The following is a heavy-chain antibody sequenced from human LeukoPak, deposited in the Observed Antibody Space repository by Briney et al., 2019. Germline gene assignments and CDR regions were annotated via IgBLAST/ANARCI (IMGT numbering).Heavy chain of an antibody. CDR3: ARLQLDDISMDV. CDR2: INSDGSST. Sequence: GGSLRLSCAASGYTFSSYWMHWVRQAPGKGLVWVSRINSDGSSTSYADSVKGRFTISRDNAKNTLYLQMNSLRAEDTAVYYCARLQLDDISMDVWGKGTTVTISS. CDR1: GYTFSSYW. D-gene: IGHD3-9*01. J-gene: IGHJ6*04. V-gene: IGHV3-74*01.